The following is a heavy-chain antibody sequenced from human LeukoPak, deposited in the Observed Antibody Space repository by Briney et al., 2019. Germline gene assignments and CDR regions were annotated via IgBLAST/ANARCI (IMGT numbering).Heavy chain of an antibody. J-gene: IGHJ4*02. D-gene: IGHD4-23*01. V-gene: IGHV4-31*03. CDR1: GGSVSSPIFY. Sequence: SETLSLTCSVSGGSVSSPIFYWNWIRQHPGKGLEWIGYIYYTGDTFYNPSLKSRVTMSLDTSDNQFSLKMSSVTTADTAMYYCGKVGSNSNSWGQGTLVTVSS. CDR3: GKVGSNSNS. CDR2: IYYTGDT.